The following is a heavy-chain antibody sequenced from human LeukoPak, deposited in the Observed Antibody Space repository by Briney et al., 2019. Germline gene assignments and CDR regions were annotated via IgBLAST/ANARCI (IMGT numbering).Heavy chain of an antibody. CDR1: GFAFDEHG. CDR2: INWSGGRT. CDR3: ARAPITSPFYFDY. D-gene: IGHD2-2*01. V-gene: IGHV3-20*04. Sequence: TGGSLRLSCTASGFAFDEHGMSWVRQVPGKGLEWGSGINWSGGRTGYADPLRGRFTISRDNAKTSLYLQMDSLRAEDTALYYCARAPITSPFYFDYWGQGTLVTVSS. J-gene: IGHJ4*02.